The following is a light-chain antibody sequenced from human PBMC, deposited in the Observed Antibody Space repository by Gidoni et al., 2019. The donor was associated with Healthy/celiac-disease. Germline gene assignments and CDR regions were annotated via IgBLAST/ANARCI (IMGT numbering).Light chain of an antibody. V-gene: IGKV3-15*01. CDR3: QQYNNWPPWT. CDR2: GAS. Sequence: EIVMTQSPATLSVSPGERATLSCRASQSVSSNLAWYQQKPGQAPRLLIYGASTRATGIPARFSGSGSGTEFTLTISSLQSEDFAVYYCQQYNNWPPWTFXPXDQGXNQT. CDR1: QSVSSN. J-gene: IGKJ1*01.